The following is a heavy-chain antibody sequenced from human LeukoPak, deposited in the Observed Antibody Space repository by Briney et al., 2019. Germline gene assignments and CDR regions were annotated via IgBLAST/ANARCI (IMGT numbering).Heavy chain of an antibody. CDR2: INPNSGGT. CDR3: ARDSGFYQMRGTLDH. J-gene: IGHJ4*02. Sequence: ASVKVSCYASGYSFTGYYMHWVRQAPGQGLEWMGWINPNSGGTNYAQKFQGRVTMTRDTSISTAYMELSRLRSDDSAVYYCARDSGFYQMRGTLDHWGQGTLLTVSS. D-gene: IGHD2/OR15-2a*01. V-gene: IGHV1-2*02. CDR1: GYSFTGYY.